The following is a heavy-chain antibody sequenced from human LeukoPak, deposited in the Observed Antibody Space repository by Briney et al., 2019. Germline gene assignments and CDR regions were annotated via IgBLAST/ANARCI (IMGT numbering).Heavy chain of an antibody. CDR3: ARDDIAVAGRVVDY. D-gene: IGHD6-19*01. J-gene: IGHJ4*02. Sequence: GGSLRLSCAASGFTFSSYSMNWVRQAPGKGLEWVSSISKSSTYIYYADSVKSRFTISRDNAKNSLYLQMNSLRAEDTAVYYCARDDIAVAGRVVDYWGQGTQVTVSS. CDR1: GFTFSSYS. CDR2: ISKSSTYI. V-gene: IGHV3-21*01.